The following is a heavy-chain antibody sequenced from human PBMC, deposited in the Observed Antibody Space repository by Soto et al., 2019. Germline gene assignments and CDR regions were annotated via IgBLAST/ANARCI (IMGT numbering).Heavy chain of an antibody. CDR3: ARDNGIEGSFDP. CDR1: GFTFSTYS. J-gene: IGHJ5*02. CDR2: ISYSGNTI. V-gene: IGHV3-48*02. Sequence: RLVESGGGLAQPGRSLRLSCAASGFTFSTYSMNWVRQAPGKGLEWVSYISYSGNTIYYADSVKGRFTISRDNAKNSLYLQMNSLRDEDTAVYYCARDNGIEGSFDPWGQGTLVTVSS.